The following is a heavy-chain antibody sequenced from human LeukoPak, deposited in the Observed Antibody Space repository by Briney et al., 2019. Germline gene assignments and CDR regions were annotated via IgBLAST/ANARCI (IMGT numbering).Heavy chain of an antibody. CDR1: GYTFTGYY. CDR3: AREVSYYDSSGYCYAYFDY. J-gene: IGHJ4*02. Sequence: EASVKVSCKASGYTFTGYYMHWVRQAPGQGLEWMGWINPNSGGTNYAQKFQGRVTMTRDTSISTAYMELSRLRSDDTAVYYCAREVSYYDSSGYCYAYFDYWGQGTLVTVSS. D-gene: IGHD3-22*01. CDR2: INPNSGGT. V-gene: IGHV1-2*02.